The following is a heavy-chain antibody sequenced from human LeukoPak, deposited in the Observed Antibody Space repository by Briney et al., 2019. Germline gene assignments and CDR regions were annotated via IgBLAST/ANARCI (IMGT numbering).Heavy chain of an antibody. CDR3: ARGLYYYGSGSYPN. D-gene: IGHD3-10*01. CDR2: INHSGST. V-gene: IGHV4-34*01. Sequence: SETLSLTCTVSGGSISGYYWSWIRQPPGKGLEWIGEINHSGSTNYNPSLKSRVTISVDTSKNQFSLKLSSVTAADTAVYYCARGLYYYGSGSYPNWGQGTLVTVSS. J-gene: IGHJ4*02. CDR1: GGSISGYY.